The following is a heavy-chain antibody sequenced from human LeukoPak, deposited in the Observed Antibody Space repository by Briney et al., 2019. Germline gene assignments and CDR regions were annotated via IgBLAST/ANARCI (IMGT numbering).Heavy chain of an antibody. Sequence: SETLSLTCTVSGGSISGYYWSWIRQPPGKGLEWIAFIYYTGSTHYKPSLKSRVTISVDTSKNQFSLKLSAVTAADTAVYYCARHHIQYPHYFDYWGQGTLVTVSS. CDR2: IYYTGST. CDR1: GGSISGYY. CDR3: ARHHIQYPHYFDY. J-gene: IGHJ4*02. V-gene: IGHV4-59*08. D-gene: IGHD2-2*01.